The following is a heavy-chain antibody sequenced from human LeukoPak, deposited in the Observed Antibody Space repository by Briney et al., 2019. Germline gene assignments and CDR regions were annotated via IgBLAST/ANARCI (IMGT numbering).Heavy chain of an antibody. D-gene: IGHD6-19*01. CDR2: ITTKANRYAT. CDR1: GFTFSGSA. V-gene: IGHV3-73*01. CDR3: TRQGERWLVRGEEWFDP. J-gene: IGHJ5*02. Sequence: PGGSLRLSCAASGFTFSGSAMHWVRQAAGKGLEWVGRITTKANRYATAYAASVKGRFTITRDDSKRTAYLKMNSLKTEDTAVYYCTRQGERWLVRGEEWFDPGGRGTRVPV.